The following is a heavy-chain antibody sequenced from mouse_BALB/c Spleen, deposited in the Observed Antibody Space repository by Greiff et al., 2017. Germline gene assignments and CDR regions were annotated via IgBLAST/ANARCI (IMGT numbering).Heavy chain of an antibody. V-gene: IGHV5-6-5*01. CDR1: GFTFSSYA. CDR3: ARRDYDPFAY. D-gene: IGHD2-4*01. J-gene: IGHJ3*01. Sequence: EVKVVESGGGLVKPGGSLKLSCAASGFTFSSYAMSWVRQTPEKRLEWVASISSGGSTYYPDSVKGRFTISRDNARNILYLQMSSLRSEDTAMYYCARRDYDPFAYWGQGTLVTVSA. CDR2: ISSGGST.